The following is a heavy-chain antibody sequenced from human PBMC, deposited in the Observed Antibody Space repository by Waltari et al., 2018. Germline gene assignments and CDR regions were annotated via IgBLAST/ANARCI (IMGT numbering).Heavy chain of an antibody. Sequence: EVQLLESGGGLVQPGGSLGLSCAASGFTFSSYAMSWVRQAPGKGLEWVSVIYSGGSSTYYADSVKGRFTISRDNSKNTLYLQMNSLRAEDTAVYYCAKGVTIFGVVIYYDIWGQGTMVTVSS. CDR2: IYSGGSST. J-gene: IGHJ3*02. CDR3: AKGVTIFGVVIYYDI. D-gene: IGHD3-3*01. V-gene: IGHV3-23*03. CDR1: GFTFSSYA.